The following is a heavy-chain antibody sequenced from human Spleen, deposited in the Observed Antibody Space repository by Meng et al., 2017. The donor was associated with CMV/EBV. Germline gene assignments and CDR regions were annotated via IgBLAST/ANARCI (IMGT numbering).Heavy chain of an antibody. D-gene: IGHD2-2*03. CDR3: ATMDATLDAFHI. CDR2: IFYSGNT. J-gene: IGHJ3*02. V-gene: IGHV4-59*01. Sequence: SETLSLTCTVSGASISDYYWSWIRQPPGKGLDWIGYIFYSGNTNYNPSLQSRVTISVDRSNNQFSLKLSSVTTADTAMYYCATMDATLDAFHILGQGTMVTVSS. CDR1: GASISDYY.